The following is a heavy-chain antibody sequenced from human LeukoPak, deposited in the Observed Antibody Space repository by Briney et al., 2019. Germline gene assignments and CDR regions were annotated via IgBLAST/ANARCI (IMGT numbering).Heavy chain of an antibody. J-gene: IGHJ4*02. Sequence: SGGSLRLSCAASGFSVISLYMSWVRQAPGKGLEWVSVIYHDERTDYADSVRGRFTISRDNSKNTLYLQMNSLRVDDTAVYYCARARRVGYSNWDYWGPRTLVTVSS. CDR1: GFSVISLY. D-gene: IGHD5-24*01. CDR3: ARARRVGYSNWDY. CDR2: IYHDERT. V-gene: IGHV3-53*01.